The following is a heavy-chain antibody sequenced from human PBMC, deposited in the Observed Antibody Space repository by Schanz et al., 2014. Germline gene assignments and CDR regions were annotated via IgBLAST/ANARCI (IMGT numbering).Heavy chain of an antibody. CDR3: ARDAEGIHYFDY. CDR1: GGTFSSYS. CDR2: ITPSVGIA. Sequence: QVQLVQSGAEVKKPGSSVKVSCKASGGTFSSYSISWVRQAPGQGLEWMGRITPSVGIANYAHKFQGRVTIIADKSTNTVYMELSNLRSEDMAVYYCARDAEGIHYFDYWGQGTLVIVSS. J-gene: IGHJ4*02. V-gene: IGHV1-69*08.